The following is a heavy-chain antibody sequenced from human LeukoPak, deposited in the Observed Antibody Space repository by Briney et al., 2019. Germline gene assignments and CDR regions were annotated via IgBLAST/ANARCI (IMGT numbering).Heavy chain of an antibody. D-gene: IGHD6-13*01. V-gene: IGHV4-59*01. CDR2: IYYSGST. CDR3: GRTYSSSWYGIDH. Sequence: KASETLSLTRTVSGGSISSYYWSWIRQPPGQRLECIGHIYYSGSTNYNPSLKTRVTISVATSNNQFSLKLSSVTAADTAVYYCGRTYSSSWYGIDHWGQGIRVTVSS. CDR1: GGSISSYY. J-gene: IGHJ4*02.